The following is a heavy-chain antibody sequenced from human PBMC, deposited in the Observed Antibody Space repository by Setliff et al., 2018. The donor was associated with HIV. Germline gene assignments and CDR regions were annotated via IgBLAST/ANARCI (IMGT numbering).Heavy chain of an antibody. J-gene: IGHJ4*02. CDR3: AKPFGSDGSRQLDS. V-gene: IGHV1-8*02. D-gene: IGHD2-15*01. CDR2: MNPNSGNT. CDR1: GYTFTSYD. Sequence: ASVKVSCKASGYTFTSYDINWVRQATGQGLEWMGWMNPNSGNTGYAQKFQGRVTMTRNTSIRTAYMELSSLRSDDTAIYYCAKPFGSDGSRQLDSWGQGTLVTVS.